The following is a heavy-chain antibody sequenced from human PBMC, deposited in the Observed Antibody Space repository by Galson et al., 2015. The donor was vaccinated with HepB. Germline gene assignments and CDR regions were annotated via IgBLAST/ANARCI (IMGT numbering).Heavy chain of an antibody. V-gene: IGHV5-51*03. D-gene: IGHD4-11*01. J-gene: IGHJ6*02. Sequence: QSGAEVKKPGESLKISCKGSGYRLTNYWIGWVRQMPGKGLEWMGIIYPGDSDTRYSPSFQGQVTISADESISTAYLQWSSLKASDTAMYYCARIPTVIMSHNYFAMDVWGQGTSVTVSS. CDR3: ARIPTVIMSHNYFAMDV. CDR2: IYPGDSDT. CDR1: GYRLTNYW.